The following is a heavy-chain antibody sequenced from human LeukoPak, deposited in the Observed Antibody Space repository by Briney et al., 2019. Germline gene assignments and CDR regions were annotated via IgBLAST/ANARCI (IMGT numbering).Heavy chain of an antibody. J-gene: IGHJ4*02. CDR1: GGTFSSYA. V-gene: IGHV1-69*13. Sequence: SVKVSCEASGGTFSSYAISWVRQAPGQGLEWMGGIIPIFGTANYAQKFQGRVTITADESTSTAYMELSSLRSEDTAVYYCARDRSRYSGSGLDYWGQGTLVTVSS. D-gene: IGHD1-26*01. CDR2: IIPIFGTA. CDR3: ARDRSRYSGSGLDY.